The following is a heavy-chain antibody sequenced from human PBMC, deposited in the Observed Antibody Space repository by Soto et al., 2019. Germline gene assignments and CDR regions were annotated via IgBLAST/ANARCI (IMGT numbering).Heavy chain of an antibody. CDR1: GSTFSTLD. J-gene: IGHJ4*02. Sequence: QVPLVQSGAEVKQPGASVKVSCKASGSTFSTLDLNWVRQAPGQGLDWMGWMHANTGLTGHAQKFQGRLSMTRDTSISTAYMELSSLRADDTAVYYCARYIFGQGFISWGQGTLVTVSS. CDR2: MHANTGLT. D-gene: IGHD3-10*01. CDR3: ARYIFGQGFIS. V-gene: IGHV1-8*01.